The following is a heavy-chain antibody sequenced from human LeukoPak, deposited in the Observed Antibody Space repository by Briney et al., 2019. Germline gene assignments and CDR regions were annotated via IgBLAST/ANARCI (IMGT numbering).Heavy chain of an antibody. V-gene: IGHV4-31*03. CDR3: ARGNGDYGAPYWYFDL. Sequence: SQTLSLTCTVSGGSISSGGYYWSWIRQRPGMGLEWIVYIYYSGSTYYNPSLKSRVTISVDTSKNQFSLKLSSVTAADTAVYYCARGNGDYGAPYWYFDLWGRGTLVTVSS. CDR1: GGSISSGGYY. CDR2: IYYSGST. J-gene: IGHJ2*01. D-gene: IGHD4-17*01.